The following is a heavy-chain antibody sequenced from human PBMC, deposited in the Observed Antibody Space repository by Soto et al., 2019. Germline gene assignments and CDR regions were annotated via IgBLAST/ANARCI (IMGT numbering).Heavy chain of an antibody. D-gene: IGHD3-10*01. CDR2: IYYSGST. Sequence: SETLSLTCAVSGGSISSGGYSWSWIRQPPGKGLEWIGYIYYSGSTNYNPSLKSRVTISVDTSKNQFSLRLSSVTAADTAVYYCARSPGYYFDYWGQGIVVTVSS. CDR1: GGSISSGGYS. V-gene: IGHV4-61*08. CDR3: ARSPGYYFDY. J-gene: IGHJ4*02.